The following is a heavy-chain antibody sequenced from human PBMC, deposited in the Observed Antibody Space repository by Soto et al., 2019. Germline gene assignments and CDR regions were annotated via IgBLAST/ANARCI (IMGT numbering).Heavy chain of an antibody. CDR2: MNPNSGNT. CDR3: ARRFKIVRAAGTGSFGLGY. V-gene: IGHV1-8*01. Sequence: GASVKVSCKASGYTFTSYDINWVRQATGQGLEWMGWMNPNSGNTGYAQKFQGRVTMTRNTSISTAYMELSSLRSEDTAVYYCARRFKIVRAAGTGSFGLGYWGQGTLVTVSS. CDR1: GYTFTSYD. J-gene: IGHJ4*02. D-gene: IGHD6-13*01.